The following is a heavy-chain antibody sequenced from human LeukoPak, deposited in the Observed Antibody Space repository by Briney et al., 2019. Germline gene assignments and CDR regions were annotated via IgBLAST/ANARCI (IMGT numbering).Heavy chain of an antibody. Sequence: SLRLSCAASGLTLSDYHMNWVRPPPGEVLGWLSSITTISHYIYCAGAVRGRFTISRDNAKKSLYLQMNSLRAEDTAVYFCARRRDNSGWQYYFDYWGQGTLVTVSS. D-gene: IGHD6-19*01. CDR2: ITTISHYI. V-gene: IGHV3-21*04. J-gene: IGHJ4*02. CDR3: ARRRDNSGWQYYFDY. CDR1: GLTLSDYH.